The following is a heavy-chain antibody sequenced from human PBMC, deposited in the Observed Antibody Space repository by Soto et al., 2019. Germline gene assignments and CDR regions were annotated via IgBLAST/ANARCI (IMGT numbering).Heavy chain of an antibody. J-gene: IGHJ4*02. CDR1: VYTFTDYD. CDR3: ARDTGYTFGSLNY. V-gene: IGHV1-3*01. CDR2: MNAGVGNT. Sequence: HVELVQSGADVKKPGASVTISCKASVYTFTDYDLHWVRQAPGQRLEWMGWMNAGVGNTLYSQKFQGRITITRDTSASTAYMELNSLKSEDTAIYYCARDTGYTFGSLNYWGPGTLVTVSS. D-gene: IGHD5-18*01.